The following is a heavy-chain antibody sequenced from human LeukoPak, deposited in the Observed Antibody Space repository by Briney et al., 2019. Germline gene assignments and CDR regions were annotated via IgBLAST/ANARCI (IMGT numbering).Heavy chain of an antibody. J-gene: IGHJ5*02. Sequence: SETLSLTCIVSGGSISSYYWSWIRQPAGKGLEWIGRIYTSGSTNYNPSLKSRVTMSVDTSKNQFSLKLSSVTAADTAVYYCARGGPGSSWYANWFDPWGQGTLVTVSS. CDR2: IYTSGST. D-gene: IGHD6-13*01. CDR3: ARGGPGSSWYANWFDP. V-gene: IGHV4-4*07. CDR1: GGSISSYY.